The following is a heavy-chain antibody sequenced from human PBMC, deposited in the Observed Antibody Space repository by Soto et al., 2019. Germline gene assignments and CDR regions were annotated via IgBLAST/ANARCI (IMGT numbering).Heavy chain of an antibody. V-gene: IGHV3-33*06. CDR3: AKYIAVAPAWLDP. D-gene: IGHD6-19*01. CDR1: GFIFSSYG. J-gene: IGHJ5*02. Sequence: PGGSLRLSCAASGFIFSSYGMHWVRQAPGKGLEWVAGIWYDGSNTFYSDAVKGRFSISRDDSKNTVDLQMNSLRAEDTAVYYCAKYIAVAPAWLDPWGQGIQVTVSS. CDR2: IWYDGSNT.